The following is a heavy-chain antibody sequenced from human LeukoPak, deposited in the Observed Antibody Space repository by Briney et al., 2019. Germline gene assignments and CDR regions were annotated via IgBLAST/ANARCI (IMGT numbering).Heavy chain of an antibody. D-gene: IGHD1-26*01. V-gene: IGHV1-8*01. Sequence: ASVKVSCKASGYTFTSYDINWVRQATGQGLEWMGWMNPNSDNTGYARKFQGRVTITRNTSISTAYMELSSLRSEDTAVYYCARGSDATYSSPHFDYWGQGTLVTVSS. J-gene: IGHJ4*02. CDR1: GYTFTSYD. CDR3: ARGSDATYSSPHFDY. CDR2: MNPNSDNT.